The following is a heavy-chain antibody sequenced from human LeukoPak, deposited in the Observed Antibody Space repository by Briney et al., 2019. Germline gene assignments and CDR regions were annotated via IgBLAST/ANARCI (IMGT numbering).Heavy chain of an antibody. Sequence: ASVKVSCKVSGYTLTELSMHWVRQAPGKGLEWMGGFDPEDGVTIYAQKFQGRVTMTEDTSTDTAYMELRSLRSDDTAVYYCARVKIGDEAFDYWGQGTLVTVSS. CDR2: FDPEDGVT. J-gene: IGHJ4*02. CDR1: GYTLTELS. CDR3: ARVKIGDEAFDY. V-gene: IGHV1-24*01.